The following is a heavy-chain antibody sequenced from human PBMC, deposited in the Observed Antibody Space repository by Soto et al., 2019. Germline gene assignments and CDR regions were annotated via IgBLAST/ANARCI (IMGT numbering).Heavy chain of an antibody. CDR1: GGSFSGHF. D-gene: IGHD6-13*01. J-gene: IGHJ4*01. Sequence: PSETLSLTCAVYGGSFSGHFWTWIRQPPGKGLEWIGEINHSGSTTYNPSLKSRVTISIDTSKNQFSLSLRSVTAADTAVYYCARGGIAAGIFAYWGQGALVNVSS. V-gene: IGHV4-34*01. CDR3: ARGGIAAGIFAY. CDR2: INHSGST.